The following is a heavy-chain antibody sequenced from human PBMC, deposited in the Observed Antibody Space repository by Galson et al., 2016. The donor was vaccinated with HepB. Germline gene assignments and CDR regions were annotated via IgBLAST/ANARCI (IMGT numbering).Heavy chain of an antibody. V-gene: IGHV3-30*04. CDR2: ISYDGTDK. CDR1: GFTFNTYA. J-gene: IGHJ6*02. D-gene: IGHD2-15*01. CDR3: VRDKSSWNLGKFYYYGPDV. Sequence: SLRLSCAASGFTFNTYAMHWVRQAPGKGLEWVALISYDGTDKYYADSVKGRFTISRDNSNNTMYVQMNSLRADDTAVYYCVRDKSSWNLGKFYYYGPDVWGHGTRVTVSS.